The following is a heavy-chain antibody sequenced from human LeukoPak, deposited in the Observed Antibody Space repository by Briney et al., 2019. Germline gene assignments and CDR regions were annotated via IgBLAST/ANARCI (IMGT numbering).Heavy chain of an antibody. Sequence: PGGSLRLSCAASGFTFDDYAMHWVRQAPGKGLEWVSGISWNSGTIAYADSVKGRFTISRDNAKNSLYLQMNSLRAEDMALYYCXXXXXXXFTSGYYGDAFDIWGQGTMVSVSS. CDR1: GFTFDDYA. J-gene: IGHJ3*02. CDR3: XXXXXXXFTSGYYGDAFDI. CDR2: ISWNSGTI. D-gene: IGHD3-22*01. V-gene: IGHV3-9*03.